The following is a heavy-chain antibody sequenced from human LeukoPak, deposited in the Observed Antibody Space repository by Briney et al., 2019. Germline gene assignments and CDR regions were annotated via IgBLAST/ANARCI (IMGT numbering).Heavy chain of an antibody. V-gene: IGHV3-20*04. Sequence: GGSLRLSCAASGFTFSSYEMSWVRQAPGKGLEWVSGINWNGGSTGYADSVKGRFTISRDNAKNSLYLQMNSLRAEDTALYYCARDEIFGVVTVTDAFDIWGQGTMVTVSS. CDR2: INWNGGST. J-gene: IGHJ3*02. D-gene: IGHD3-3*01. CDR3: ARDEIFGVVTVTDAFDI. CDR1: GFTFSSYE.